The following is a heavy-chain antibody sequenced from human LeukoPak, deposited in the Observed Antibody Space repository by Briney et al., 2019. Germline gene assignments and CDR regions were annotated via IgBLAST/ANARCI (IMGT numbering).Heavy chain of an antibody. CDR1: GYTFTGYY. CDR2: INPNSGGT. Sequence: GASVKVSCKASGYTFTGYYMHWVRQAPGQGPEWMGWINPNSGGTNYAQKFQGRVTMTRDTSLSTVYMELSRLRSDDTAVYYCGRDRDLRGYYFGMDVWGQGTTVTVSS. D-gene: IGHD5-24*01. V-gene: IGHV1-2*02. J-gene: IGHJ6*02. CDR3: GRDRDLRGYYFGMDV.